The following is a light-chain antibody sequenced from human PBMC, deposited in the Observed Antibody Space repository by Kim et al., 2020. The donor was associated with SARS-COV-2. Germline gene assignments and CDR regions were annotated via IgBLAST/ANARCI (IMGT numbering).Light chain of an antibody. CDR3: SSYAGSNNWV. Sequence: QSVTVSCTETTNDVGGYNYASWYQKHPGKAPKLMIYDVSKRPSGVPDLFSVSKSGNTAPLTVSGLQAEDEADYYCSSYAGSNNWVFGGGTKLTVL. CDR1: TNDVGGYNY. CDR2: DVS. V-gene: IGLV2-8*01. J-gene: IGLJ3*02.